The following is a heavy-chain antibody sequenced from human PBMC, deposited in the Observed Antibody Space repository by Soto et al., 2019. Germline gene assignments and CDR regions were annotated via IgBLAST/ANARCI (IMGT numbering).Heavy chain of an antibody. CDR3: VRDRLNWFDP. CDR1: GASTAIYY. CDR2: IYTTGNI. Sequence: KTSETLSLTCNVSGASTAIYYWSWIRQSAGKGLEWIGRIYTTGNINYNPSLRSRVTMSRDSSTNQVFLKLTSVTAADTAVYYCVRDRLNWFDPWGQGVLVTVSS. J-gene: IGHJ5*02. V-gene: IGHV4-4*07.